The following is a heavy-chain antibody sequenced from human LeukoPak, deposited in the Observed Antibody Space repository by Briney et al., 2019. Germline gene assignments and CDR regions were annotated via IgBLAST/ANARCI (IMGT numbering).Heavy chain of an antibody. CDR2: ISSSSSTI. CDR1: GFTFSSYD. V-gene: IGHV3-48*03. J-gene: IGHJ6*02. CDR3: VRTHLVRGVIRNYYYGMDV. Sequence: GGSLRLSCAASGFTFSSYDMNWVRQAPGKGLEWISYISSSSSTIYYADSVKGRFTISRDNAKNSLFLQMNSLRVEDTAVYYCVRTHLVRGVIRNYYYGMDVWGQGTTVIVSS. D-gene: IGHD3-10*01.